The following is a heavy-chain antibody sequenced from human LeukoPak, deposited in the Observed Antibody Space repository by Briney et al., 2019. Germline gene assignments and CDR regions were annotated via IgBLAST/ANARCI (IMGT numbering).Heavy chain of an antibody. CDR2: IHRSGKT. CDR3: ARGSGGGSGAYYKDHYYGMDV. D-gene: IGHD3-10*01. CDR1: GGSISSGGYY. J-gene: IGHJ6*02. V-gene: IGHV4-61*02. Sequence: SQTLSLTCTVSGGSISSGGYYWSWIRQHPGKGLEWIGRIHRSGKTNYNPSLESRVTMSVDTSKNQFSLKLNSVTAADMAVYYCARGSGGGSGAYYKDHYYGMDVWGPGTTVTVS.